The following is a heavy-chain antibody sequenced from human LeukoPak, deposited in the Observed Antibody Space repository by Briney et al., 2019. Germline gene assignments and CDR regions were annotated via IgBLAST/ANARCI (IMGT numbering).Heavy chain of an antibody. V-gene: IGHV4-4*02. CDR3: AREGYSYGVTGGYFDY. CDR1: GGSISSSNW. CDR2: IYHSGST. J-gene: IGHJ4*02. Sequence: PSGTLSLTCAVSGGSISSSNWWSWVRQPPGKGLEWIGEIYHSGSTNYNPSLKSRVTISVDTSKNQFSLKLSSVTAADTAVYYCAREGYSYGVTGGYFDYWGQGTLVTVSS. D-gene: IGHD5-18*01.